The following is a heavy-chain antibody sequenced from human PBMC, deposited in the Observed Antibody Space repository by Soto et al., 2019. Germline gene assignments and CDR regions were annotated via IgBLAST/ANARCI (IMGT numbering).Heavy chain of an antibody. CDR1: GGSISSGDYY. CDR2: IYYSGST. J-gene: IGHJ4*02. Sequence: SETLSLTCTVSGGSISSGDYYWSWIRQPPGKGLEWIGYIYYSGSTYYNPSLKSRVTISVDTSKNQFSLKLSSVTAADTAVYYCARDRHYYDSSGYSDYWGQGTLVTVSS. CDR3: ARDRHYYDSSGYSDY. V-gene: IGHV4-30-4*01. D-gene: IGHD3-22*01.